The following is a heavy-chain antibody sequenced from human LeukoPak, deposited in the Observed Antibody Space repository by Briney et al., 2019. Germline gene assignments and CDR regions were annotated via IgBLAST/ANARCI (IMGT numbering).Heavy chain of an antibody. J-gene: IGHJ4*02. CDR3: AKERQKLVPDIDY. Sequence: GGSLRLSCAASGFTFSSYWMSWVRQAPGKGLEWLAFTRYDESRTYYADSVKGRFSISRDNSKNTLYLQMNNLRPEDTAVYSCAKERQKLVPDIDYWGQGTLVTVSS. D-gene: IGHD3-9*01. CDR1: GFTFSSYW. CDR2: TRYDESRT. V-gene: IGHV3-30*02.